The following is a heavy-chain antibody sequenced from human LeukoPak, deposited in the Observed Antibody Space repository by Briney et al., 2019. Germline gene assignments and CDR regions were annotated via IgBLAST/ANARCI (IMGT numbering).Heavy chain of an antibody. J-gene: IGHJ5*02. V-gene: IGHV1-69*06. CDR1: GGTFSSYA. CDR3: ARRRIAAAGRKTYNWFDP. D-gene: IGHD6-13*01. Sequence: SVKVSCKASGGTFSSYAISWVRQAPGQGLEWMGGIIPIFGTANYAQKFQGRVTITADKSTSTAYMELSSLRSEDTAVYYCARRRIAAAGRKTYNWFDPWGQGTLVTVSS. CDR2: IIPIFGTA.